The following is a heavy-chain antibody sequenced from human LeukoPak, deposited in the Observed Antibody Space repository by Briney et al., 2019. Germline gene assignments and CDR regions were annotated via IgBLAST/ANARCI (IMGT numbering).Heavy chain of an antibody. CDR3: ARIPNSGGFDY. J-gene: IGHJ4*02. Sequence: GGFLRLACAASGFTFSSYAMHWVRQAPGKGLEWVAVISYDGSNKYYADSVKGRFTISRDNSKNTLYLQMNSLRAEDTAVYYCARIPNSGGFDYWGQGTLVTVSS. D-gene: IGHD3-10*01. CDR1: GFTFSSYA. V-gene: IGHV3-30*01. CDR2: ISYDGSNK.